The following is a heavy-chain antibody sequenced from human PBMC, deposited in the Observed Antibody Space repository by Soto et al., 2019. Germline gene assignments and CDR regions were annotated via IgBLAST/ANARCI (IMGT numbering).Heavy chain of an antibody. CDR3: ARGAIYGFWSGYYTSYYYDGMDV. CDR1: GGTFSSYA. V-gene: IGHV1-69*06. CDR2: IIPIFGTA. Sequence: QVQLVQSGAEVKKPGSSVKVSCKASGGTFSSYAISWVRQAPGQGLEWMGGIIPIFGTANYAQKFQGRVTITADKSTSTAYMELSSLRSVDTAVYCCARGAIYGFWSGYYTSYYYDGMDVWGQGTTVTVSS. D-gene: IGHD3-3*01. J-gene: IGHJ6*02.